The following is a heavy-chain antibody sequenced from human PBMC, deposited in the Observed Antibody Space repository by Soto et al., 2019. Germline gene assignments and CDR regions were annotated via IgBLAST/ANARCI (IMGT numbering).Heavy chain of an antibody. CDR3: ARDLGSGIDYYGMDV. Sequence: PGGSLRLSCSASGFTFSSYAMHWVRQAPGKGLEYVSAISSNGGSTYYADSVKGRFTISRDNSKNTLYLQMNSLRAEDTAVYYCARDLGSGIDYYGMDVWGQGTTVTVSS. J-gene: IGHJ6*02. CDR1: GFTFSSYA. V-gene: IGHV3-64*04. CDR2: ISSNGGST. D-gene: IGHD3-10*01.